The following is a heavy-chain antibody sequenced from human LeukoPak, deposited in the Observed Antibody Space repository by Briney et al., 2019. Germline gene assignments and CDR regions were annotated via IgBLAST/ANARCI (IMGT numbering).Heavy chain of an antibody. CDR3: VRDGHGVNSQYNYFDF. D-gene: IGHD3-16*01. CDR1: GFTFENYW. CDR2: IKSDGGEI. Sequence: PGGSLRLSCAASGFTFENYWMNWVRQTPGKGLEWVANIKSDGGEIHYVDSVKGRFTISRDNAKNSLYLNMNSLRAEDTAVYFCVRDGHGVNSQYNYFDFRGQGTLVTVSS. J-gene: IGHJ4*02. V-gene: IGHV3-7*01.